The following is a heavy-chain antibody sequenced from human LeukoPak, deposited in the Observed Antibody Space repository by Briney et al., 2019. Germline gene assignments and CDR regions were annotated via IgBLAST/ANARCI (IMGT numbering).Heavy chain of an antibody. CDR1: GFTFGDYF. CDR2: ISGGSQTI. D-gene: IGHD3-10*01. Sequence: GGSLRLSCEGTGFTFGDYFMTWIRQAPGKGLEWLAYISGGSQTIYYADSVRGRFTVSRDNTRQSLYLQMNSLRVEDTAVYYCSRRGWGSYSQDYWGQGTLVTVSA. V-gene: IGHV3-11*04. CDR3: SRRGWGSYSQDY. J-gene: IGHJ4*02.